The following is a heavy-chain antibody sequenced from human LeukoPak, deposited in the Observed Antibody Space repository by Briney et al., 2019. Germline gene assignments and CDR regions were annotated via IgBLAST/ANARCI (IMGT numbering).Heavy chain of an antibody. CDR3: ARGRGYYDILTGSPPAFDI. D-gene: IGHD3-9*01. J-gene: IGHJ3*02. Sequence: PSETLSLTCTVSGYSISSGYYWGWIRQPPGKGLEWIGSIYHSGSTYYNPSLKSRVTISVDTSKNQFSLKLSSVTAADTAVYYCARGRGYYDILTGSPPAFDIWGQGTMVTVSS. CDR1: GYSISSGYY. V-gene: IGHV4-38-2*02. CDR2: IYHSGST.